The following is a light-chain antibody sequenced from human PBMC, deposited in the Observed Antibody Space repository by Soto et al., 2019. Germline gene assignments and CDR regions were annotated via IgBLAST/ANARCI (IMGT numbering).Light chain of an antibody. J-gene: IGKJ1*01. Sequence: EIVLTQSPGTLSLSPGERATLSCRASQSVSSYLAWYQQKPGQAPRLLIYDASNRATGIPARFSGSGSGTDFTLTISSLEPEDFAVYYCQQYSNWPQTFGQGTKVDIK. CDR3: QQYSNWPQT. CDR1: QSVSSY. V-gene: IGKV3-11*01. CDR2: DAS.